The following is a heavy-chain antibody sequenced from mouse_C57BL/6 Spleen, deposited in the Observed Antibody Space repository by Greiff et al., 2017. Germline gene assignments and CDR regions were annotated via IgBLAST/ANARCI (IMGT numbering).Heavy chain of an antibody. V-gene: IGHV5-6*01. D-gene: IGHD2-4*01. J-gene: IGHJ3*01. CDR1: GFTFSSYG. Sequence: EVMLVESGGDLVKPGGSLKLSCAASGFTFSSYGMSWVRQTPDKRLEWVATISSGGSYTYYPDSVKGRFTISRDNAKNTLYLQMSSLKSEDTAVYYCARQYDYDEAWFAYWGQGTLVTVSA. CDR2: ISSGGSYT. CDR3: ARQYDYDEAWFAY.